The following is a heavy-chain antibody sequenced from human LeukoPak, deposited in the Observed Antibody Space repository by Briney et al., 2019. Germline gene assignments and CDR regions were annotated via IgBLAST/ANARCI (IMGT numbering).Heavy chain of an antibody. J-gene: IGHJ4*02. CDR2: ISWNSGSI. CDR3: ARVGGLYYDSSGYNPADY. D-gene: IGHD3-22*01. V-gene: IGHV3-9*01. CDR1: GFTFDDYA. Sequence: GGSLRLSCAASGFTFDDYAMHWVRQAPGKGLEWVSGISWNSGSIGYADSVKGRFTISRDNAKNSVYLQMNSLRAEDTAVYYCARVGGLYYDSSGYNPADYWGQGTQVTVSS.